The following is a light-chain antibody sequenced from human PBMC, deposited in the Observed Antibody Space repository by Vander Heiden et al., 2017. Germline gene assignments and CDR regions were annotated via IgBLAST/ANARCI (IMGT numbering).Light chain of an antibody. J-gene: IGLJ2*01. Sequence: QSALIPPPAASGKLKQAVTISCTGTSSDVGCYNYVAWYQQYPGKAPKLMIYEVSKRPSGVPDRFSGSKSGHTAALTGAGPEAGDEAGYYCSSYAGSKNLVFGGGTKLTVL. CDR1: SSDVGCYNY. CDR2: EVS. CDR3: SSYAGSKNLV. V-gene: IGLV2-8*01.